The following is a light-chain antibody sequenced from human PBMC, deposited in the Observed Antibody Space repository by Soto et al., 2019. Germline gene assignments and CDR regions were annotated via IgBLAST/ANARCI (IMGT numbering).Light chain of an antibody. J-gene: IGLJ1*01. CDR3: SPYTSSSTCV. Sequence: QSVLTQPASVSGSPGQSITISCTGTSSDVGDYNYVSWYQQHPGKAPKLMIYDVSNRPSGVSNRFSGSKSGNTASLTISGLQAEDEADYYCSPYTSSSTCVFGTGTKLTVL. V-gene: IGLV2-14*01. CDR2: DVS. CDR1: SSDVGDYNY.